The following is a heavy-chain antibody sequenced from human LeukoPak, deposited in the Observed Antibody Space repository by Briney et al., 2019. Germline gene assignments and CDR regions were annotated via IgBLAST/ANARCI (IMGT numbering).Heavy chain of an antibody. CDR1: GFTSGDYA. V-gene: IGHV3-49*04. Sequence: GGSLRLSRTASGFTSGDYAMSWVRQAPGKGREWVGFIRSKAYGGTTEYAASVKGRFTISRDDSKSIAYLQMNSLKTEDTAVYYCTGYYDSSGYYIVDYWGQGTLVTVSS. J-gene: IGHJ4*02. CDR2: IRSKAYGGTT. D-gene: IGHD3-22*01. CDR3: TGYYDSSGYYIVDY.